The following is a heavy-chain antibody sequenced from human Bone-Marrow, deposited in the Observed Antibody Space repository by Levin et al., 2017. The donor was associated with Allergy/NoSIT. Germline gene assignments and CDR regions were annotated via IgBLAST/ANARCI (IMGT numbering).Heavy chain of an antibody. CDR1: GFTVGNNY. CDR3: ARDPPGVAAAGSGY. V-gene: IGHV3-66*01. Sequence: GGSLRLSCAVSGFTVGNNYMSWVRQAPGKGLEWVSLIYSGGSTYYADSVKGRFTISRDSSKNTLYLQMNNLRVEDTAVYYCARDPPGVAAAGSGYWGQGTLVAVSS. CDR2: IYSGGST. J-gene: IGHJ4*02. D-gene: IGHD6-13*01.